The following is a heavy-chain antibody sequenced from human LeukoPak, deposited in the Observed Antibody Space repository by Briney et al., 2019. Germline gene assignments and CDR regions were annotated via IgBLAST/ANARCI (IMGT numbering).Heavy chain of an antibody. Sequence: PETLSLTCTVSGGSISSSSYYWGWIRQPPGKGLEWIGSIYYSGSTYYNPSLKSRVTISVDTSKNQFSLKLSSVTAADTAVYYCARATPYNWFDPWGQGTLVTVSS. V-gene: IGHV4-39*01. CDR1: GGSISSSSYY. J-gene: IGHJ5*02. CDR3: ARATPYNWFDP. CDR2: IYYSGST.